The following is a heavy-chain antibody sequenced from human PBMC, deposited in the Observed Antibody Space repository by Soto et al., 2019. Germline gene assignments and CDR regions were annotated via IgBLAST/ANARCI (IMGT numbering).Heavy chain of an antibody. Sequence: QVQLEQSGAEVKKPGSSVNVSCKASGGTLSDHGVAWLGQAPGQGLECMGGTIPVFNTAKYAPKFQGRVTVTADKLKYMSYMELSSLRSEETVFYFAARGLCGWGNYSAGRAAFAIWGQATMVIASS. CDR1: GGTLSDHG. CDR2: TIPVFNTA. CDR3: ARGLCGWGNYSAGRAAFAI. V-gene: IGHV1-69*06. D-gene: IGHD3-10*01. J-gene: IGHJ3*02.